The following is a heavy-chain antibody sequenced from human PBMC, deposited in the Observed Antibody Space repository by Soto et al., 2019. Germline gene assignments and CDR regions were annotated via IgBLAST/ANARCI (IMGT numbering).Heavy chain of an antibody. J-gene: IGHJ5*02. CDR1: GGSISSSNW. Sequence: SETLSLTCAVSGGSISSSNWWSWVRQPPGKGLEWIGEIYHSGSTNYNPSLKSRVTISVDKSNNQFSLKLSSVTAADTAVYYCARAPFEYSSSYNWFDPWGQGTLVTVSS. CDR2: IYHSGST. D-gene: IGHD6-6*01. CDR3: ARAPFEYSSSYNWFDP. V-gene: IGHV4-4*02.